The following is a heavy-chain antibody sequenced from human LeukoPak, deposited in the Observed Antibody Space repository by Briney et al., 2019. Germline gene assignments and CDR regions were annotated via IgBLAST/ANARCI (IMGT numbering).Heavy chain of an antibody. J-gene: IGHJ6*03. D-gene: IGHD3-10*01. CDR1: GGSISSSSYY. CDR3: ARGLRVRGVFYYYYMDV. Sequence: SETLSLTCTVSGGSISSSSYYWGWIRQPPGKGLEWVGYIYYSGSTNYNPSLKSRVTISVDTSKNQFSLKLSSVTAADTAVYYCARGLRVRGVFYYYYMDVWGKGTTVTISS. V-gene: IGHV4-61*05. CDR2: IYYSGST.